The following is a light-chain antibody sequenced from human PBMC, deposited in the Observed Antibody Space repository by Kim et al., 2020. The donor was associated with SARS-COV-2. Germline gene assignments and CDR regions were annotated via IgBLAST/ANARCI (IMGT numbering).Light chain of an antibody. Sequence: LSPGERATLPCRASESVSSYLAWYQQKPGQAPRLLIYGASNRATGIPDRFSGSGSGTDFSLTISRLEAEDSAVYSCQQYGWSPLTFGGGTKVDIK. J-gene: IGKJ4*01. CDR1: ESVSSY. CDR3: QQYGWSPLT. CDR2: GAS. V-gene: IGKV3-20*01.